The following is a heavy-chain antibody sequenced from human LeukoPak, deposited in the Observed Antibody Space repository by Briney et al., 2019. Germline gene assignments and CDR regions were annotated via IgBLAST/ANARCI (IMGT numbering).Heavy chain of an antibody. V-gene: IGHV3-21*01. Sequence: GGSLRLSCTASGFTFSSYSMNWVRQAPGKGLEWVSSITSSSSYIYYADSLKGRFTISRDNAKNSLYLQMNSLRAEDTAVYYCARDPYSGSYGPYYYYYMDVWGKGTTVTISS. CDR1: GFTFSSYS. D-gene: IGHD1-26*01. J-gene: IGHJ6*03. CDR2: ITSSSSYI. CDR3: ARDPYSGSYGPYYYYYMDV.